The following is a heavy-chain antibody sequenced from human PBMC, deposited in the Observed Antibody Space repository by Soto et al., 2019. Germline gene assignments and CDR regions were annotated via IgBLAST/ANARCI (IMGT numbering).Heavy chain of an antibody. V-gene: IGHV3-7*03. CDR3: AGWGGHDYNY. CDR2: INPDGNVG. CDR1: VFTFSTYW. D-gene: IGHD4-4*01. Sequence: WWSLRLSCLGSVFTFSTYWMNWGRQAPGKGLEWVANINPDGNVGTYVDSVRGRFTTSRDNAKNSLYLQMNSLRADDTAVYFCAGWGGHDYNYWGQGIMVTVSS. J-gene: IGHJ4*02.